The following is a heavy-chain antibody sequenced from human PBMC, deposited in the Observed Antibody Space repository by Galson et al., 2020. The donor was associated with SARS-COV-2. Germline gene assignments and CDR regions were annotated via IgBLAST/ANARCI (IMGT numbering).Heavy chain of an antibody. D-gene: IGHD3-10*01. V-gene: IGHV3-30-3*01. Sequence: GESLKISCAASGFNFRSHLMHWVRQAPGKGLEWVSFISYDGSNKYYADSVKGRFTISRDNSKNTLFLHLNSLRAEDAAVYFCAGEEDDAFDIWGQGTMVIVSS. CDR2: ISYDGSNK. CDR3: AGEEDDAFDI. CDR1: GFNFRSHL. J-gene: IGHJ3*02.